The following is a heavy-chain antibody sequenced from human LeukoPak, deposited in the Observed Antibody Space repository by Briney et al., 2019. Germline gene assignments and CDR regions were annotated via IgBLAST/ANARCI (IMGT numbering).Heavy chain of an antibody. J-gene: IGHJ4*02. V-gene: IGHV3-20*04. CDR2: INWNGGST. CDR3: ARAQTYGDSRLLLDY. D-gene: IGHD4-17*01. CDR1: GFTFGNYG. Sequence: GGSLRLSCAASGFTFGNYGTSWVRQAPGKGLEWVSGINWNGGSTGYADSVEGRFTISRDNAKNSQYLQMNSLRVEDTALYYCARAQTYGDSRLLLDYWGQGTLVTVSS.